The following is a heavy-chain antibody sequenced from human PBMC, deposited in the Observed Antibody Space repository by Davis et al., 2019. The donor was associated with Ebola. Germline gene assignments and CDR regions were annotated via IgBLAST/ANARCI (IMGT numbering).Heavy chain of an antibody. CDR3: AKDLGTGWYFFDC. D-gene: IGHD6-19*01. CDR1: GFTFSSFS. Sequence: GESLKISCAASGFTFSSFSMNWVRQAPGKGLEWVSYISSSTGTIYYADSVKGRFTISRDNSKNTLYLQMNSLRAEDTAVYYCAKDLGTGWYFFDCWGQGTLVTVSS. J-gene: IGHJ4*02. CDR2: ISSSTGTI. V-gene: IGHV3-48*01.